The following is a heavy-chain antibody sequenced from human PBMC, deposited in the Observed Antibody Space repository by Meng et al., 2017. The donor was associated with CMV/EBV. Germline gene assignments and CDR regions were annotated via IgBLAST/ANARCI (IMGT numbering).Heavy chain of an antibody. CDR1: GGSFSGYY. CDR3: ARGPTYYYYYGMDV. J-gene: IGHJ6*02. CDR2: INHSGST. Sequence: SDTLSLTCAVYGGSFSGYYWSWIRQPLGKGLEWIGEINHSGSTNYNPSLKSPVTISVETSKNQFSLKLSSVTAADTAVYYCARGPTYYYYYGMDVWGQGTTVTVSS. V-gene: IGHV4-34*01.